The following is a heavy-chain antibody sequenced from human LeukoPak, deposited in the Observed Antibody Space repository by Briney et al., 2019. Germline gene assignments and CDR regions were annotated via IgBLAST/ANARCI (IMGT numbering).Heavy chain of an antibody. CDR3: ARIGFGELFSNPHY. CDR2: ISSSSSYI. Sequence: GGSLRLSCAASGFTFSSYSMNWVRQAPGKGLEWVSSISSSSSYIYYADSVKGRFTISRDNAKNSLYLQINSLRAADTAFYYCARIGFGELFSNPHYWGQGTLVTVSS. D-gene: IGHD3-10*01. CDR1: GFTFSSYS. V-gene: IGHV3-21*01. J-gene: IGHJ4*02.